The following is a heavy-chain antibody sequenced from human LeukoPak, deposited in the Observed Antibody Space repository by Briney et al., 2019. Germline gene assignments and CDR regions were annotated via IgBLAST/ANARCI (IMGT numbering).Heavy chain of an antibody. CDR3: AKDDLITGGKNWFDL. CDR1: GDSIRSYY. Sequence: PSETLSLTGTVSGDSIRSYYWNWIRQPAGKGLEWIGRIQASGSTNDNPSLKSRIIMSIDTSKNQFSLKLTSVTAADTAVYYCAKDDLITGGKNWFDLWGQGTLVTVSS. CDR2: IQASGST. J-gene: IGHJ5*02. V-gene: IGHV4-4*07. D-gene: IGHD3-16*01.